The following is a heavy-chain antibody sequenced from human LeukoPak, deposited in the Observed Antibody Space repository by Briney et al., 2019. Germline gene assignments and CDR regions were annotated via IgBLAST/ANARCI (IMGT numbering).Heavy chain of an antibody. CDR1: GFTFSSYG. CDR2: ISYDGSNK. V-gene: IGHV3-30*18. D-gene: IGHD6-19*01. Sequence: GGSLRLSCAASGFTFSSYGMHWVRQAPGKGLEWVAVISYDGSNKYYADSVKGRFTISRDNSKNTLYLQMNSLRAEDTAVYYCAKDQYDTYSSGWYRGFDYWGQGTLVTVSS. CDR3: AKDQYDTYSSGWYRGFDY. J-gene: IGHJ4*02.